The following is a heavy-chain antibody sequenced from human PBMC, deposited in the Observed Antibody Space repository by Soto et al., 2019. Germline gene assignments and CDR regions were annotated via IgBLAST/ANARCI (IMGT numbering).Heavy chain of an antibody. CDR2: ISYSGST. J-gene: IGHJ5*02. V-gene: IGHV4-31*03. D-gene: IGHD2-15*01. Sequence: PSETLSLTCTVSGGSISSGGYYGSWIRQHPGTGLEWIGYISYSGSTYYNPSLKSRVTISVDTSKNQFSLQLNSVTPEDTAVYYCARGHRYCSGGSCYYGNWFDPWGQGTLVTVSS. CDR3: ARGHRYCSGGSCYYGNWFDP. CDR1: GGSISSGGYY.